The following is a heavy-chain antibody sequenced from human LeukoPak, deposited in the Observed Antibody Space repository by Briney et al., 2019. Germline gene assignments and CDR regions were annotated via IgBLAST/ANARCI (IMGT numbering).Heavy chain of an antibody. CDR1: GYTFTSYY. CDR3: ARESLNYCSSTSCYGGGWFDP. Sequence: ASVKVSCKASGYTFTSYYMHWVRQAPGQGLEWMGIINPSGGSTSYAQKFQGRVTMTRDTSTSTVYMGLSSLRSEDTAVYYCARESLNYCSSTSCYGGGWFDPWGQGTLVTVSS. V-gene: IGHV1-46*01. CDR2: INPSGGST. J-gene: IGHJ5*02. D-gene: IGHD2-2*01.